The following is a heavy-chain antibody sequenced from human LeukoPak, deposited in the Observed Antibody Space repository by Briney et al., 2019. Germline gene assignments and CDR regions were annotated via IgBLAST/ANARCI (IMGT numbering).Heavy chain of an antibody. J-gene: IGHJ4*02. Sequence: SETLSLTCTVSGDSISSRSYYWGWLRQPPGKGLEWIGSIYYSGSTYYSPSLKSRVAISVDTSKNQFSLNLSSVTATDTAVYYCARHGGPYYFDYWGQGTQVTVSS. CDR3: ARHGGPYYFDY. V-gene: IGHV4-39*01. D-gene: IGHD3-16*01. CDR1: GDSISSRSYY. CDR2: IYYSGST.